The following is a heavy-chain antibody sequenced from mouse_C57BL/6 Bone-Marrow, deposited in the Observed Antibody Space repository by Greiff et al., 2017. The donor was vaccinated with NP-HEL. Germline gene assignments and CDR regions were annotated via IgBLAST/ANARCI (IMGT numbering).Heavy chain of an antibody. CDR1: GFTFSDYG. J-gene: IGHJ1*03. CDR2: ISSGSSTI. V-gene: IGHV5-17*01. CDR3: ARPDSNNYWYFDV. Sequence: EVKLVESGGGLVKPGGSLKLSCAASGFTFSDYGMHWVRQAPEKGLEWVAYISSGSSTIYYADTVKGRFTLSRDNAKNTLFLQMTSLRSEDTAMYYCARPDSNNYWYFDVWGTGTTVTVSS. D-gene: IGHD2-5*01.